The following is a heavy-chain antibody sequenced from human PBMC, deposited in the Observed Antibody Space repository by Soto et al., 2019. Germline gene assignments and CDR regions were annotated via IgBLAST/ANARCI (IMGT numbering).Heavy chain of an antibody. J-gene: IGHJ4*02. CDR3: ARGRGIVATINRSLLFDY. CDR2: SYYSGST. CDR1: GGSISSGGYY. V-gene: IGHV4-31*03. Sequence: QVQLQESGPGLVKPSQTLSLTCTVSGGSISSGGYYWSWIRQHPGKGLEWIGYSYYSGSTYYNPSLKSRVTISVDTSKNQFSLKLSSVTAADTAVYYCARGRGIVATINRSLLFDYWGQGTLVTVSS. D-gene: IGHD5-12*01.